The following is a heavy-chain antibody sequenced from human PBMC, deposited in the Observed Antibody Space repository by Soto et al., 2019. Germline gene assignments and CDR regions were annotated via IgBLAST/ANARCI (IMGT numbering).Heavy chain of an antibody. V-gene: IGHV1-46*01. CDR1: GYTFTSYY. J-gene: IGHJ6*02. D-gene: IGHD3-10*01. CDR3: ARVTFPLTEHYYSGINV. CDR2: INPSGGST. Sequence: GASVKVSCKASGYTFTSYYMHWVRQAPGQGLEWMGIINPSGGSTSYAQKFQGRVTMTRDTSTSTVYMELSSLRSEDTAVYYCARVTFPLTEHYYSGINVFGHGTTFTVSS.